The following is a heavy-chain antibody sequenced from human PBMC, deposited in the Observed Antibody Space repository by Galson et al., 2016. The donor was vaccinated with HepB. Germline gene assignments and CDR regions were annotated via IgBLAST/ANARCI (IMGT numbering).Heavy chain of an antibody. CDR1: GFTISNYV. J-gene: IGHJ1*01. D-gene: IGHD2-15*01. CDR2: ISTTGSTT. Sequence: SLRLSCAASGFTISNYVMTWVRQAPGMGLEWVSGISTTGSTTYYADSVKGRFTISRDNSKNTLYLQMSGLRADDTAVYYCAKTPKKEENGGLLNYWGQGILVTVSS. V-gene: IGHV3-23*01. CDR3: AKTPKKEENGGLLNY.